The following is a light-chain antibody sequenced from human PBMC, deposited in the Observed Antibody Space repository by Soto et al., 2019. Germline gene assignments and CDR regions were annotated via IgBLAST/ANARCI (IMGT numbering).Light chain of an antibody. V-gene: IGLV2-14*01. J-gene: IGLJ1*01. Sequence: QCVLTQPASVSGSAGQSITISCTGTSSDVGGYNYVSWYQQHPGKAPKLMIYDVSNRPSGVSNRFSGSKSANTASLTISGLQAEDEADYYCSSYTSSSTRVFGTGTKVTVL. CDR3: SSYTSSSTRV. CDR2: DVS. CDR1: SSDVGGYNY.